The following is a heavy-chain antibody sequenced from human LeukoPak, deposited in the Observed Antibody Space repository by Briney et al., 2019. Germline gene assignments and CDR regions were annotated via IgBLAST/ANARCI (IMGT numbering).Heavy chain of an antibody. J-gene: IGHJ6*02. Sequence: ASVKVSCKASGYTLTGYYMHWVRQAPGQGLEWMGWINPNSGGTNYAQKFQGRVTMTRDTSISTAYMELSRLRSDDTAVYYCARDYDYSNSYYYYYYGMDVWGQGTTVTVSS. CDR3: ARDYDYSNSYYYYYYGMDV. CDR2: INPNSGGT. V-gene: IGHV1-2*02. CDR1: GYTLTGYY. D-gene: IGHD4-11*01.